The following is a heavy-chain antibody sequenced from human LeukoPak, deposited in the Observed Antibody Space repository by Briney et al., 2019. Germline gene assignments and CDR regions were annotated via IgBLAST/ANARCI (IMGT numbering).Heavy chain of an antibody. Sequence: PSQTLSLTCAVSGGSISSGGYSWSWIRQPPGKGLEWIGYIYHSGSTYYNPSPKSRVTISVDRSKNQFSLKLSSVTAADTAVYYCASAYYYDSSGLGPVDYWGQGTLVTVSS. V-gene: IGHV4-30-2*01. CDR2: IYHSGST. J-gene: IGHJ4*02. D-gene: IGHD3-22*01. CDR1: GGSISSGGYS. CDR3: ASAYYYDSSGLGPVDY.